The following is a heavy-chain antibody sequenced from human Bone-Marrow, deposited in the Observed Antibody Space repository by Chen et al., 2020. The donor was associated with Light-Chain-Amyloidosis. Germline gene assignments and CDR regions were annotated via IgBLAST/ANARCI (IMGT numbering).Heavy chain of an antibody. V-gene: IGHV4-39*01. Sequence: QLQLQESGPGLVKPSETLSLTCTVSGGSISSSTYYWGWIRQPPGKGLEWIGNIYYSGSTYYNPSLKSRVTVSVGTSKSQFSLKLSSVTAADTAVYYCARSGYTYGYVNYWGQGTLVTVSS. CDR2: IYYSGST. D-gene: IGHD5-18*01. CDR1: GGSISSSTYY. CDR3: ARSGYTYGYVNY. J-gene: IGHJ4*02.